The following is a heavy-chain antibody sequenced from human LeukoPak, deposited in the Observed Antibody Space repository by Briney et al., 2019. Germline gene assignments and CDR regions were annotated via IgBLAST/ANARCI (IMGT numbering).Heavy chain of an antibody. V-gene: IGHV4-59*01. CDR2: IYYSGST. Sequence: ASETLSLTCTVSGGSISSYYWSWIRQPPGKGLEWIGYIYYSGSTNYNPSLKSRVTISVDTSKNQFSLKLSSVTAADTAVYYCARSHPISGYDSGPDAFDIWGQGTMVTVSS. CDR3: ARSHPISGYDSGPDAFDI. CDR1: GGSISSYY. J-gene: IGHJ3*02. D-gene: IGHD5-12*01.